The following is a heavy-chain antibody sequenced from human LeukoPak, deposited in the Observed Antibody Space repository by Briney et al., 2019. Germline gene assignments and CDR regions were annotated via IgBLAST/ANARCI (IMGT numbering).Heavy chain of an antibody. CDR3: AKTPGGYGLQHYFDY. Sequence: GGSLRLSCAASGFTFSSYGMSWVRQASGKGLEWVSAISGSGGSTYYADSVKGRFTISRDNSKNTLYLQMNSLRAEDTAVYYCAKTPGGYGLQHYFDYWGQGTLVTVSS. CDR1: GFTFSSYG. CDR2: ISGSGGST. V-gene: IGHV3-23*01. J-gene: IGHJ4*02. D-gene: IGHD3-16*01.